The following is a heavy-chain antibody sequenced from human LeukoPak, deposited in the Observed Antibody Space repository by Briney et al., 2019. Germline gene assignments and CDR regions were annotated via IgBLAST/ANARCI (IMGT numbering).Heavy chain of an antibody. Sequence: PGGSLRLSCAASGFTVSTNYMTWVRQAPGKGLEWVSVIYSGGGGTTHYADSVKGRFTISRDNSKNTVHLQMNSLTAEDTDIYYCARDNGLNWLDPWGQGTLVTVSS. CDR1: GFTVSTNY. J-gene: IGHJ5*02. CDR2: IYSGGGGTT. CDR3: ARDNGLNWLDP. V-gene: IGHV3-53*01.